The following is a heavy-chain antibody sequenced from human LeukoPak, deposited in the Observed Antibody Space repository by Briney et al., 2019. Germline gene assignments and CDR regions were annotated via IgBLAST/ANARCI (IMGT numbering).Heavy chain of an antibody. CDR1: GFTFSSYA. D-gene: IGHD5-24*01. Sequence: GRSLRLSCAASGFTFSSYAMHWVRQAPGKGLEWVAVISYDGSKKYYADSVKGRFTISRDNSKNTLYLQMNSLRAEDTAVYYCAKRDGYNSNYFDYWGQGTLVTVSS. V-gene: IGHV3-30*04. J-gene: IGHJ4*02. CDR3: AKRDGYNSNYFDY. CDR2: ISYDGSKK.